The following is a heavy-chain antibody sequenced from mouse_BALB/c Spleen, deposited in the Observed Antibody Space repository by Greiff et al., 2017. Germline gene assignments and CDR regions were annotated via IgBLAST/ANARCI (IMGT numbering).Heavy chain of an antibody. V-gene: IGHV1-4*02. Sequence: VQLQQSAAELARPGASVKMSCKASGYTFTSYTMHWVKQRPGQGLEWIGYINPSSGYTEYNQKFKDKTTLTADKSSSTAYMQLSSLTSEDSAVYYCARRGLFYAMDYWGQGTSVTVSS. J-gene: IGHJ4*01. CDR1: GYTFTSYT. CDR3: ARRGLFYAMDY. CDR2: INPSSGYT. D-gene: IGHD1-1*02.